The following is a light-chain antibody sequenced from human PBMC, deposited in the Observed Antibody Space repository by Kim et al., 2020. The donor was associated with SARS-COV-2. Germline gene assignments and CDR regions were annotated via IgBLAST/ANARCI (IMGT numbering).Light chain of an antibody. V-gene: IGLV3-1*01. CDR1: KLEDKY. CDR3: QAWDSSTVV. CDR2: QDS. Sequence: STEQTASSSCSEEKLEDKYVYWYQQKPGQAPVLVIYQDSKRPSGIPERISGSNSGNTATLTISGTQAMDEADYYCQAWDSSTVVFGTGTKVTVL. J-gene: IGLJ1*01.